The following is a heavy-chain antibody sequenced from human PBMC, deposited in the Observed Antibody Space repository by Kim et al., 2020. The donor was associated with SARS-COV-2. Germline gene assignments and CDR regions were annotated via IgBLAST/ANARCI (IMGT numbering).Heavy chain of an antibody. Sequence: GGSLRLSCAASGFTFSSYGMHWVRQAPGKGLEWVAVISYDGSNKYYADSVKGRFTISRDNSKNTLYLQMNSLRAEDTAVYYCAKETKDGPYYYYGMDVWGQGTTVTVSS. CDR1: GFTFSSYG. CDR2: ISYDGSNK. CDR3: AKETKDGPYYYYGMDV. V-gene: IGHV3-30*18. J-gene: IGHJ6*02.